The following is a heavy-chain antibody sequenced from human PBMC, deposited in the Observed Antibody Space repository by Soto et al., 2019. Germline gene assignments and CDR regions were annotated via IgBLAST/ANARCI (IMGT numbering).Heavy chain of an antibody. CDR2: VYSSGGT. Sequence: SETLSLPCSVSGGYMSSYYWTWIRPTAGKGLEWIGRVYSSGGTHYNSSLKSRVTISLDTSKNQFSLRLISVTAADTAMYYCARAKKNYYDGGGYPVDSWGQGTLVTVSS. CDR1: GGYMSSYY. J-gene: IGHJ5*01. V-gene: IGHV4-4*07. CDR3: ARAKKNYYDGGGYPVDS. D-gene: IGHD3-22*01.